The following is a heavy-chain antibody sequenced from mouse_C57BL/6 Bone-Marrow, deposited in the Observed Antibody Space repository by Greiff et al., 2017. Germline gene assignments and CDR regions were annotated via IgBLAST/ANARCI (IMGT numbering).Heavy chain of an antibody. CDR2: ISSGGSYT. Sequence: EVKVVESGGDLVKPGGSLKLSCAASGFTFSSYGMSWVRQTPDKRLEWVATISSGGSYTYYPDSVKGRFTISRDNAKNTQYLQMSSLKSENTAMYYCAKHGWDYYFDYCGQGTTLTVSS. CDR1: GFTFSSYG. CDR3: AKHGWDYYFDY. J-gene: IGHJ2*01. V-gene: IGHV5-6*01. D-gene: IGHD4-1*01.